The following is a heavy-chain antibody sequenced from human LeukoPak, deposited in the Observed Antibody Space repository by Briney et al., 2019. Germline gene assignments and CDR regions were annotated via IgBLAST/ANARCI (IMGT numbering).Heavy chain of an antibody. J-gene: IGHJ4*02. Sequence: TGGSLRLSCAASGFTFSSYAMSWVRQAPGKGLEWVSAISGSGGSTYYADSVKGRFTVSRDNSKNTLYLQMNSLRAEDTAVYYCAKDAYTYYYDGSGYYWGPLIDYWGQGTLVTVSS. CDR1: GFTFSSYA. D-gene: IGHD3-22*01. V-gene: IGHV3-23*01. CDR2: ISGSGGST. CDR3: AKDAYTYYYDGSGYYWGPLIDY.